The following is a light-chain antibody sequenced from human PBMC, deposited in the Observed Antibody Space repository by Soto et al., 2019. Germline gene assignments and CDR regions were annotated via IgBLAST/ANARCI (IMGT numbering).Light chain of an antibody. V-gene: IGKV3-20*01. J-gene: IGKJ1*01. CDR1: QSLTNHY. Sequence: ELVLTQSPGTLSLSPGERATLSCRASQSLTNHYFAWYQQKPGRALRLLIDGASTRGTGIPDRFSGSWSGTDFTLIISRLEPEDVAVYYCQQYEAVVTFGQGTKVEI. CDR2: GAS. CDR3: QQYEAVVT.